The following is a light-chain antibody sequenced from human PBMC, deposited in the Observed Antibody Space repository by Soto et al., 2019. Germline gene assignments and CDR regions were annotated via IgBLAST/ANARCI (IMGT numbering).Light chain of an antibody. Sequence: ENVLTQSPGTLSLSPGERATLSCRASQSISSSYLAWYQQKPGQPPRLLIYGASNRATGIPDRFSGSGSGTDFTLTISRLEPEDFAAYYCQQYSGSPPLTFGGGTKVEIK. CDR2: GAS. V-gene: IGKV3-20*01. CDR1: QSISSSY. J-gene: IGKJ4*01. CDR3: QQYSGSPPLT.